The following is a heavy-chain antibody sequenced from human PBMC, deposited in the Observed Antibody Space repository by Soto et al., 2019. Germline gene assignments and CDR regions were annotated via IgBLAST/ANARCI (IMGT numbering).Heavy chain of an antibody. D-gene: IGHD3-10*01. Sequence: EVQLVESGGGLVQPGQSLRLSCTASGFTFGDYAMIWFRQAPGKGLEWVGFITSKAYAGTTEYAATVKGRFTISRDDSKSIAYLQMNSLKTDDTAVYYCSRVPPNNRGAPLDYWGQGTLVTVSS. V-gene: IGHV3-49*03. J-gene: IGHJ4*02. CDR2: ITSKAYAGTT. CDR3: SRVPPNNRGAPLDY. CDR1: GFTFGDYA.